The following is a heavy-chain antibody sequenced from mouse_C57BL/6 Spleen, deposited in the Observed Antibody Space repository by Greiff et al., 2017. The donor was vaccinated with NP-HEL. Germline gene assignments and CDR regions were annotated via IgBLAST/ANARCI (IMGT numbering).Heavy chain of an antibody. Sequence: QVQLQESGPELVKPGASVKISCKASGYAFSSSWMNWVKQRPGKGLEWIGRIYPGDGDTNYNGKFKGKATLTADKSSSTAYMQLSSLTSEDSAVYFCARERNYYGSSSFAYWGQGTLVTVSA. J-gene: IGHJ3*01. D-gene: IGHD1-1*01. CDR2: IYPGDGDT. CDR1: GYAFSSSW. CDR3: ARERNYYGSSSFAY. V-gene: IGHV1-82*01.